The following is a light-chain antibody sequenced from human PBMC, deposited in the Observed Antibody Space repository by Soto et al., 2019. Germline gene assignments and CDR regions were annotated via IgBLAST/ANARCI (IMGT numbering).Light chain of an antibody. V-gene: IGLV2-14*03. CDR3: TSYRSGPLYV. J-gene: IGLJ1*01. Sequence: QSALTQPASVSGSPGQSITISSTGISADVGTSNFVSWYQHHPGKAPRLILYDVTHRPSGISNRFSGSKSGDTASLTISGLQAEDEADYYCTSYRSGPLYVFGTGTKLTVL. CDR2: DVT. CDR1: SADVGTSNF.